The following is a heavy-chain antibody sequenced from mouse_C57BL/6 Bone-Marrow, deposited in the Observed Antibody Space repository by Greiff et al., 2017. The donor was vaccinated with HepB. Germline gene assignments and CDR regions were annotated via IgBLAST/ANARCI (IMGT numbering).Heavy chain of an antibody. Sequence: VQLQQSGAELARPGASVKLSCKASGYTFTSYGISWVKQRTGQGLEWIGEIYPRSGNTYYNEKFKGKATLTADKSSSTAYMELRSLTTEDSAVYFCARVYYGSSPNVWGTGTTVTVSS. J-gene: IGHJ1*03. CDR3: ARVYYGSSPNV. D-gene: IGHD1-1*01. V-gene: IGHV1-81*01. CDR1: GYTFTSYG. CDR2: IYPRSGNT.